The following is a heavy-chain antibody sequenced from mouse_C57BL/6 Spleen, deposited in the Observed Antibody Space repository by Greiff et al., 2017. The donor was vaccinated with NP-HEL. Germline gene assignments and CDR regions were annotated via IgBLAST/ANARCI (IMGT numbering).Heavy chain of an antibody. D-gene: IGHD1-1*01. CDR3: ARGVVAKGYYFDY. CDR1: GFTFSDYY. CDR2: INYDGSST. Sequence: EVQVVESEGGLVQPGSSMKLSCTASGFTFSDYYMAWVRQVPEKGLEWVANINYDGSSTYYLDSLKSRFIISRDNAKNILYLQMSSLKSEDTATYYCARGVVAKGYYFDYWGQGTTLTVSS. J-gene: IGHJ2*01. V-gene: IGHV5-16*01.